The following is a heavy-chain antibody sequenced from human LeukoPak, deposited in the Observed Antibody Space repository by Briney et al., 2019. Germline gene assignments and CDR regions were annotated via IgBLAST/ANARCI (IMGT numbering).Heavy chain of an antibody. J-gene: IGHJ5*02. CDR3: ARESWSSLT. CDR2: IERDGSKK. V-gene: IGHV3-7*01. D-gene: IGHD2-2*01. CDR1: GFTFSSFW. Sequence: GGSLRLSCAAPGFTFSSFWLTWVRQAPGKGLEWVANIERDGSKKTYVDSVKGRFTISRDNAKNSLYLQMSSLRAEDTAVYYCARESWSSLTWGQGTLVTVSS.